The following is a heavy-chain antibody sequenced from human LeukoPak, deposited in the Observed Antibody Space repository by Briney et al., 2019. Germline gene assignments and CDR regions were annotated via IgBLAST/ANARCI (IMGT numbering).Heavy chain of an antibody. Sequence: GGSLRLSCAASGFTFSDYSMSWVRQAPGKGLEWAAHIREDGSYKNYVDSVKGRLTISRDNAKNSLYLQMNSLRAEDTALYYCTRDESGKEPTFRFVYWGEGTLVTVSS. CDR3: TRDESGKEPTFRFVY. J-gene: IGHJ1*01. CDR1: GFTFSDYS. V-gene: IGHV3-7*01. D-gene: IGHD3-3*01. CDR2: IREDGSYK.